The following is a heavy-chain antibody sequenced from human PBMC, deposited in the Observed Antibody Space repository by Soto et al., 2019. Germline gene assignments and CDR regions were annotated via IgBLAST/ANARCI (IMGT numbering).Heavy chain of an antibody. CDR2: INPSGGTT. CDR3: ARKSNGNYYYYIDV. D-gene: IGHD1-1*01. Sequence: QVQLVQSGAEVKEPGASVKVSCKASGYTFINYYMHWVRQAPGQGLEWMGVINPSGGTTGYAQKFQGRDTMTRDTSTSTLYMELSSLTSEDTAVYYCARKSNGNYYYYIDVWGKGTTVTVSS. J-gene: IGHJ6*03. CDR1: GYTFINYY. V-gene: IGHV1-46*03.